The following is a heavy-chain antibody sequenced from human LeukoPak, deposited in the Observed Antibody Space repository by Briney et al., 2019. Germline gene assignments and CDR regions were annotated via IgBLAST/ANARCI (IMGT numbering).Heavy chain of an antibody. V-gene: IGHV5-51*01. D-gene: IGHD6-19*01. CDR3: AKYTGAWAKDY. CDR1: GYSFTTYW. J-gene: IGHJ4*02. Sequence: GESLKISCKGSGYSFTTYWIAWVRQMPGKGLEWMGIIYPGDSDTRYSPSFQGQVTFSADKSISTAYLQWSSLKASDTAMYYCAKYTGAWAKDYWGQGTLVTVSS. CDR2: IYPGDSDT.